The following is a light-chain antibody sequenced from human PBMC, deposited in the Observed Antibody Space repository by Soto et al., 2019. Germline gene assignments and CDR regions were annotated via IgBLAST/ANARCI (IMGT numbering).Light chain of an antibody. J-gene: IGKJ4*01. V-gene: IGKV3-11*01. CDR3: QQRTNWPLT. Sequence: EIVLTQSPVTLSLSPGERATLSCRASQSVTTFLAWYQQKPGQAPRLLIYHASKRPTGIPARFSGSGSGTDFPLTISSLEPEDFAVYYCQQRTNWPLTFGGGTKVEIK. CDR1: QSVTTF. CDR2: HAS.